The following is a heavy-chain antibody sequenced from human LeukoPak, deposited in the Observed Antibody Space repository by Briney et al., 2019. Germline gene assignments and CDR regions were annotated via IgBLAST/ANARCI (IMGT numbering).Heavy chain of an antibody. V-gene: IGHV4-38-2*02. CDR2: IYHSGST. J-gene: IGHJ4*02. CDR3: ARQLWFGELLSFDY. D-gene: IGHD3-10*01. Sequence: SETLSLTCTVSGYSITRGSYWGWIRQPPGKGLEWIANIYHSGSTYYNPSLKSRVTISVDTSKNQFSLKLSSVTAADTAVYYCARQLWFGELLSFDYWGQGTLVTVSS. CDR1: GYSITRGSY.